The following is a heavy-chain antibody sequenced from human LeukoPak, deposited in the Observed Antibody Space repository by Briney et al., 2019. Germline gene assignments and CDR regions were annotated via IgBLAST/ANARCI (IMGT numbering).Heavy chain of an antibody. Sequence: ASVKVSCKASGYTFTGYYMHWVRQAPGQGLEWMGWINPNSGGTNYAQKFQGRVTMTRDTSISTAYMELSRLRSEDTAVYYCARVDSYVKASDYWGQGTLVTVSS. V-gene: IGHV1-2*02. D-gene: IGHD5-18*01. CDR1: GYTFTGYY. CDR2: INPNSGGT. CDR3: ARVDSYVKASDY. J-gene: IGHJ4*02.